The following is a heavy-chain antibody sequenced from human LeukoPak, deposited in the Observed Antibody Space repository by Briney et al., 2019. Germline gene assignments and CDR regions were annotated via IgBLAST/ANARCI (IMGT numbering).Heavy chain of an antibody. Sequence: AASVKVSCKASGYTFTSYDINWVRQAPGQGLEWMGWMNPNGGNTGYAQKFQGRVTMTRNTSISTAYMELSSLRSEDTAVSYCARDGSSSSSGHYWGQGTLVTVSS. J-gene: IGHJ4*02. CDR2: MNPNGGNT. CDR1: GYTFTSYD. D-gene: IGHD6-6*01. V-gene: IGHV1-8*01. CDR3: ARDGSSSSSGHY.